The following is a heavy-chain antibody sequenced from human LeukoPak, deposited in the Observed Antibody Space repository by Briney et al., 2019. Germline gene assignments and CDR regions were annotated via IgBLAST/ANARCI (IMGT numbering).Heavy chain of an antibody. D-gene: IGHD3-9*01. CDR2: MNPNSGNT. CDR3: ARGARYFDWLSEYYFDY. Sequence: GASVKVSCKASGYTFTSYGISWVRQAPGQGLEWMGWMNPNSGNTGYAQKFQGRVTMTRNTSISTAYMELSSLRSEDTAVYYCARGARYFDWLSEYYFDYWGQGTLVTVSS. CDR1: GYTFTSYG. J-gene: IGHJ4*02. V-gene: IGHV1-8*02.